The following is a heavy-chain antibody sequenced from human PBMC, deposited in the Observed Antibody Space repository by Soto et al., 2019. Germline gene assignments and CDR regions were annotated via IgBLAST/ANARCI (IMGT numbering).Heavy chain of an antibody. CDR3: AGGGGVGVAGSAAFDM. CDR2: INPATGAA. D-gene: IGHD3-3*01. Sequence: QLHLVQSGAVVKKPGASVTVSCSASGYPVTAYYMHWVRQAPGRGLEWMGGINPATGAAKYTQTFQGRVTMARDTSTSTVFIDLNGLTSEDTAVFYFAGGGGVGVAGSAAFDMWGQGTLVTVSS. J-gene: IGHJ3*02. CDR1: GYPVTAYY. V-gene: IGHV1-2*02.